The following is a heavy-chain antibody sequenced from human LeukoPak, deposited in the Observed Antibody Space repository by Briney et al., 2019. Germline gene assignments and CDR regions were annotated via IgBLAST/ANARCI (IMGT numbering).Heavy chain of an antibody. D-gene: IGHD3-22*01. Sequence: ASVKVSRKASGYTFTSYGISWVRQAPGQGLEWMGWISAYNGNTNYAQKLQGRVTMTTDTSTSTAYMELRSLRSDDTAVYYCARMYYYDSSGYYYGDYWGQGTLVTVSS. CDR3: ARMYYYDSSGYYYGDY. J-gene: IGHJ4*02. CDR1: GYTFTSYG. CDR2: ISAYNGNT. V-gene: IGHV1-18*01.